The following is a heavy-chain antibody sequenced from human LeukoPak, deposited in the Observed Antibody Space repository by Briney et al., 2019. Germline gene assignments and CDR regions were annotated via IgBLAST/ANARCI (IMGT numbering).Heavy chain of an antibody. CDR2: IYYSGST. CDR1: GGSVSSDCYY. D-gene: IGHD1/OR15-1a*01. J-gene: IGHJ6*02. V-gene: IGHV4-61*01. CDR3: ARLEIDRNIEYYPYGMDV. Sequence: SETLSLTCTVSGGSVSSDCYYWTWLPPPPGKGREWFGYIYYSGSTQYNAPLKSRVTISVDTSQNQFPLKLSSVTAADTAVYYCARLEIDRNIEYYPYGMDVWGQGPTVPVSS.